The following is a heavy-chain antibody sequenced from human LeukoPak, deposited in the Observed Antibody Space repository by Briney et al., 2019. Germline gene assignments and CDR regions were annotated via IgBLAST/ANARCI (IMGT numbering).Heavy chain of an antibody. CDR2: IKEDGSKK. CDR3: ATPLDYYDSSGYHQGGD. CDR1: GFTFSSCW. Sequence: GGSLRLSCAASGFTFSSCWMTWVRQAPGKGLEWVANIKEDGSKKNYVDSVKGRFTIFRDNAKSSLYLQMNSLRAEDTAVYYCATPLDYYDSSGYHQGGDWGQGTLVTVSS. D-gene: IGHD3-22*01. J-gene: IGHJ4*02. V-gene: IGHV3-7*03.